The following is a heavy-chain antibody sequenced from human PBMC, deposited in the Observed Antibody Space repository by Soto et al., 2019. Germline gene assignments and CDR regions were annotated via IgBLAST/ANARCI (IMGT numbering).Heavy chain of an antibody. J-gene: IGHJ6*03. CDR1: GFTVSSNY. D-gene: IGHD3-10*01. CDR2: IYSGGST. Sequence: PGGSLRLSCAASGFTVSSNYMSWVRQAPGKGLEWVSVIYSGGSTYYADSVKGRFTISRHNSKNTLYLQMNSLRAEDTAVYYCARIEGSGWFGELNYYYYYMDVWGKGTTVTVSS. CDR3: ARIEGSGWFGELNYYYYYMDV. V-gene: IGHV3-53*04.